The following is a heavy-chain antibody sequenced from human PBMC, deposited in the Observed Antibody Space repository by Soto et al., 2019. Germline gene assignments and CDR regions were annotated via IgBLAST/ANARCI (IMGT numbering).Heavy chain of an antibody. J-gene: IGHJ6*02. D-gene: IGHD2-21*02. CDR2: NSAYNGHT. CDR3: PRVGQAVVVTGSYSYYYDMDV. CDR1: GYTFTSDG. V-gene: IGHV1-18*01. Sequence: SVEVSCTASGYTFTSDGNSWVPQAPLQRLEVMGWNSAYNGHTNYAQKLKGRVTMTTDKSARRAYRELRGMRSDDTAVHYCPRVGQAVVVTGSYSYYYDMDVWAQGATVTVSS.